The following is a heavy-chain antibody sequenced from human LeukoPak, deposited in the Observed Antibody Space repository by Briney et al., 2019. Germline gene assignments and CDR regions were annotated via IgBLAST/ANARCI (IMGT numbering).Heavy chain of an antibody. CDR2: IYWNDDK. J-gene: IGHJ5*02. Sequence: SGPTLVNPTQTLTLTCTFSGFSLSTSGVSVVWIRQPPGKALEWLALIYWNDDKRYSPSLKNRLTITKDTSKNQVVLTMTNMDPVDTATYYCAHRSGYCSTPTCYAGWFDPWGQGTLVTVSS. D-gene: IGHD2-2*03. V-gene: IGHV2-5*01. CDR1: GFSLSTSGVS. CDR3: AHRSGYCSTPTCYAGWFDP.